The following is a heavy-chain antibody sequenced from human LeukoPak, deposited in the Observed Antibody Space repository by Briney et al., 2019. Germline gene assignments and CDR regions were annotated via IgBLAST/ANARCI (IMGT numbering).Heavy chain of an antibody. CDR3: AKDLGNSGSWDY. CDR2: ISGSGGST. J-gene: IGHJ4*02. V-gene: IGHV3-23*01. D-gene: IGHD1-26*01. Sequence: GGSLRLSCAASGFTLSSYAMSWVRQAPGKGLEWVSAISGSGGSTYYADSVKGRFTVSRDRSKNTLHLQMNSLRAEDTAVYYCAKDLGNSGSWDYWGQGALVTVST. CDR1: GFTLSSYA.